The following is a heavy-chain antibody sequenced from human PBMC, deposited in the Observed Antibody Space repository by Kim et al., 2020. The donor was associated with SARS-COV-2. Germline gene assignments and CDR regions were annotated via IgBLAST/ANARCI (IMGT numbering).Heavy chain of an antibody. CDR3: TTYRRASDF. J-gene: IGHJ1*01. CDR2: IKTKPDGGTT. D-gene: IGHD1-26*01. Sequence: GGSLRLSCATSGFSFSNTWMTWVRQAPGKGLQWVGHIKTKPDGGTTDYAAPVRGRFTISRDDSKNTLYLQMNTLKTEDTAVYYCTTYRRASDFCGQGTLV. CDR1: GFSFSNTW. V-gene: IGHV3-15*01.